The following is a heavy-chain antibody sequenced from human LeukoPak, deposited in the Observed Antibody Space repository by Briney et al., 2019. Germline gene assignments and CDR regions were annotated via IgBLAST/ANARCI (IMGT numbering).Heavy chain of an antibody. CDR2: VQCDGNNK. Sequence: PGGALRLSCEACGFTFNSYVVHWVRQAPGKGLEWVTFVQCDGNNKYYVDSVRGRFTISRDKSKNTVYLQMNNLRAEGTAVYYGVKETRPQLPLDYWGQGTLVTVSS. J-gene: IGHJ4*02. V-gene: IGHV3-30*02. CDR1: GFTFNSYV. CDR3: VKETRPQLPLDY. D-gene: IGHD2-2*01.